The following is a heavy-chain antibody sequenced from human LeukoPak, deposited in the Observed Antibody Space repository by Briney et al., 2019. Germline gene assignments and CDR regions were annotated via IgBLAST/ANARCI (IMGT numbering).Heavy chain of an antibody. CDR2: ISAYNGNT. V-gene: IGHV1-18*01. CDR1: GYTFTSYG. Sequence: ASVKVSCKASGYTFTSYGISWVRQAPGQGLEWMGWISAYNGNTNYAQKLQGRVTMTTDTSTSTAYMELRSLESDDTAVYYCARDLWAYYYDSSGYYWVYWGQGTLVTVSS. D-gene: IGHD3-22*01. J-gene: IGHJ4*02. CDR3: ARDLWAYYYDSSGYYWVY.